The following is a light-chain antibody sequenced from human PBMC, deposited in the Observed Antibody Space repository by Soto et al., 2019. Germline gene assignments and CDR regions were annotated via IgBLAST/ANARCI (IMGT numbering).Light chain of an antibody. CDR3: SSYAGSNNRV. CDR2: EVS. J-gene: IGLJ1*01. Sequence: QSVLTPPPFASGSPGQSFTIACTGTSSAVGGYNYVSWYQQHPGKAPKLMIYEVSKRPSGVPDRFSGSKSGNTASLTVSGLQAEDEADYYCSSYAGSNNRVFVTGTQVTVL. V-gene: IGLV2-8*01. CDR1: SSAVGGYNY.